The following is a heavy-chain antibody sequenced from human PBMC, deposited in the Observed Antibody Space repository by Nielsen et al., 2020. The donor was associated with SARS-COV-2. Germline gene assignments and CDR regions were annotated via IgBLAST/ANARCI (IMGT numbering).Heavy chain of an antibody. J-gene: IGHJ4*02. CDR3: ARGARSGHYYFDY. D-gene: IGHD2-15*01. Sequence: SETLSLTCAVSGGSISSGGYSWSWIRQPPGKGLEWIGYIYHSGSTYYNPSLKSRVTISVDRSKNQFSLKLSSVTAADTAVYYCARGARSGHYYFDYWGQGTLVTVSS. CDR2: IYHSGST. CDR1: GGSISSGGYS. V-gene: IGHV4-30-2*01.